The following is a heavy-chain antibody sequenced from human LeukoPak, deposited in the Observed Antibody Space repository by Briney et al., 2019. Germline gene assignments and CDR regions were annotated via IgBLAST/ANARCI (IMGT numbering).Heavy chain of an antibody. Sequence: PGRSLRISCAASGFTFSSYGMHWVRQAPGKGLEWVAVISYDGSNKYYADSVKGRFTISRDNSKNTLYLQMNSLRAEDTAVYYCARGFMVRGVPTNAFDIWGQGTMVTVSS. D-gene: IGHD3-10*01. CDR3: ARGFMVRGVPTNAFDI. V-gene: IGHV3-30*03. J-gene: IGHJ3*02. CDR1: GFTFSSYG. CDR2: ISYDGSNK.